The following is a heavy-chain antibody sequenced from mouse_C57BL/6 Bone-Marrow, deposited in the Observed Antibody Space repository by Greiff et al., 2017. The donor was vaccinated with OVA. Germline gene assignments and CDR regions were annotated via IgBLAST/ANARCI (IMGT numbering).Heavy chain of an antibody. J-gene: IGHJ3*01. Sequence: QVQLQQSGAELARPGASVKMSCKASGYTFTSYTMHWVKQRPGQGLEWIGYINPSSGYTKYNQKFKDKATLTADKSSSTAYMQLSSLTSEDSAVYYCAIENYYGIGGTFAYWGQGTLVTVSA. CDR2: INPSSGYT. V-gene: IGHV1-4*01. CDR1: GYTFTSYT. D-gene: IGHD1-1*01. CDR3: AIENYYGIGGTFAY.